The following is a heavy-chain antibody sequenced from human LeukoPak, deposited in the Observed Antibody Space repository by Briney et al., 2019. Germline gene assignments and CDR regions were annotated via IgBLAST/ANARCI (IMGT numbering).Heavy chain of an antibody. J-gene: IGHJ4*02. V-gene: IGHV3-23*01. D-gene: IGHD6-6*01. CDR1: GVTFSSYA. Sequence: GGSLRLSCAASGVTFSSYAMSWVRQAPGPGLEWVSAISGSGGSTYYADSVKGRFTISRDNSKNTLYLQMNSLRAEDTAVYYCAKVAAARVLVSSSTPFDYCGQGTLVTVSS. CDR2: ISGSGGST. CDR3: AKVAAARVLVSSSTPFDY.